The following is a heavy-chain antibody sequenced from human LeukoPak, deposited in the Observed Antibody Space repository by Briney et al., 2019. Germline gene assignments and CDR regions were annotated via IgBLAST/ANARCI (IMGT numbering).Heavy chain of an antibody. CDR2: MNPNSGNT. Sequence: ASVNVSFKSSVYTFTSYDINWVRQAAGQGGEWMGWMNPNSGNTGYAQNFQGRVTMTRNTSLSTAYMDLSSLSPDDAAVYYCARDPSSVTLYFFDYWGQGTLVTVSS. J-gene: IGHJ4*02. V-gene: IGHV1-8*01. CDR3: ARDPSSVTLYFFDY. CDR1: VYTFTSYD. D-gene: IGHD4-11*01.